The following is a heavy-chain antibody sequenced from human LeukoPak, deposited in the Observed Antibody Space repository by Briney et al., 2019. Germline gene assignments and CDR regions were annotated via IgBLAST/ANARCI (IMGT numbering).Heavy chain of an antibody. CDR1: GFTVSSNY. CDR3: ARDTGMATTMGDAFDI. D-gene: IGHD5-24*01. V-gene: IGHV3-53*01. J-gene: IGHJ3*02. Sequence: GGSLRLSCAASGFTVSSNYISWVRQAPGKGLEWVSVIYSGGSTYYADSVKGRFPISRDNSKNTLYLQMNSLRAEDTAVYYCARDTGMATTMGDAFDIWGRGTMVTVSS. CDR2: IYSGGST.